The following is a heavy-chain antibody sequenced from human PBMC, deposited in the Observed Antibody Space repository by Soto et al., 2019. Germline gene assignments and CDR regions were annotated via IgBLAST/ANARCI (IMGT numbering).Heavy chain of an antibody. CDR3: ARDLEECSGGSCYLGDNWFDP. Sequence: QVQLVESGGGVVQPGRSLRLSCAASGFTFSSYAMHWVRQAPGKGLEWVAVISYDGSNKYYADSVKGRFTISRDNSKNSLYLQMNSLRAEDTAVYYCARDLEECSGGSCYLGDNWFDPWGQGTLVTVSS. CDR1: GFTFSSYA. J-gene: IGHJ5*02. CDR2: ISYDGSNK. D-gene: IGHD2-15*01. V-gene: IGHV3-30-3*01.